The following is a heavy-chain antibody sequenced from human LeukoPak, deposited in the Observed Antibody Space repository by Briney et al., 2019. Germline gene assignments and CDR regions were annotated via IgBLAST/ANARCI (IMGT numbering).Heavy chain of an antibody. CDR3: ARGSPKWELLFWFDP. D-gene: IGHD1-26*01. Sequence: KTSETLSLTCTVSGGSISRGGYYWSWIRQHPGKGLEWNGYIHYSGSPYYNPSLKSRVTISVDPSKNQFSLKLSSVTAADTAVYYCARGSPKWELLFWFDPWGQGTLVTVSS. CDR2: IHYSGSP. CDR1: GGSISRGGYY. J-gene: IGHJ5*02. V-gene: IGHV4-31*03.